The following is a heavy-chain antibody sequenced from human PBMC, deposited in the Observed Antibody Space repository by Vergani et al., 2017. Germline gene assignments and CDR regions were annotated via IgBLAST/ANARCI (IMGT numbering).Heavy chain of an antibody. J-gene: IGHJ5*02. CDR1: FDSIRNLY. D-gene: IGHD1-1*01. Sequence: QVQLQESGPGLVKSSETLSLTCSVSFDSIRNLYCNWIRQPPGKGLEWIGSIHYSENTNYNPSLKTRGTISVDTSKNQFYLTLTAVTAADTAVYYCASDTHRVQRADRWGQGILVTVTS. CDR3: ASDTHRVQRADR. V-gene: IGHV4-59*11. CDR2: IHYSENT.